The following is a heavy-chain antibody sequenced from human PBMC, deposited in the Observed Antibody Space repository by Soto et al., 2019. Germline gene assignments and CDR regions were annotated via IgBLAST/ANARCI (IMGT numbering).Heavy chain of an antibody. CDR3: ARESEGIDY. J-gene: IGHJ4*02. CDR1: GLTFSSYA. Sequence: PGGSLRLSCAASGLTFSSYAMHWVRQAPGKGLEWVAITSYDGKNKYYADSVKGRFTISRDNSKNTLYLQMNSLRAEDTAVYYCARESEGIDYWGQGTLVTVS. V-gene: IGHV3-30*04. CDR2: TSYDGKNK.